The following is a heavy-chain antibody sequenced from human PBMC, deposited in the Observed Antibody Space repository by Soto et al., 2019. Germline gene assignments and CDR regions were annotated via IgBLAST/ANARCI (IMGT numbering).Heavy chain of an antibody. J-gene: IGHJ4*02. CDR2: IYYSGST. CDR3: ARYYGSGSRFDY. V-gene: IGHV4-39*01. D-gene: IGHD3-10*01. Sequence: SETLSLTCTVSGGSISSSSYYWGWIRQPPGKGLEWIGSIYYSGSTYYNPSLKSRVTISVDTSKNQFSLKLSSVTAADTAVYYCARYYGSGSRFDYWGQGTLVTVSS. CDR1: GGSISSSSYY.